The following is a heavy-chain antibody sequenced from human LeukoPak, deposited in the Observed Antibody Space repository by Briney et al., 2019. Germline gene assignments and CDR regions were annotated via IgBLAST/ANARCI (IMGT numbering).Heavy chain of an antibody. CDR2: ITNDGSST. Sequence: GGSLRLSCAASGLTFSSHWMHWVRQAPGKGLVWVSRITNDGSSTTYADSVKGRFTISRDNAKNMLYLQVNSLRAEDTAVYYCAKISTLRLPYFDYWGQGTLVTVSS. CDR1: GLTFSSHW. J-gene: IGHJ4*02. CDR3: AKISTLRLPYFDY. V-gene: IGHV3-74*01. D-gene: IGHD4-11*01.